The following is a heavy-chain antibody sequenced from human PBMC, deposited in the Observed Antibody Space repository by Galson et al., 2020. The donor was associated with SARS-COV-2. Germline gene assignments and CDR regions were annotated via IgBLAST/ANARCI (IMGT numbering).Heavy chain of an antibody. CDR1: GFTFSSYG. CDR2: IWYDGSNK. Sequence: GGSLRLSCAASGFTFSSYGMHWVRQAPGKGLEWVAVIWYDGSNKYYADSVKDRFTISRDNSKNTLYLQMNSLRAEDMAVYYCARQKDFWSGYYTCDYWGQGTLVTVSS. V-gene: IGHV3-33*01. D-gene: IGHD3-3*01. CDR3: ARQKDFWSGYYTCDY. J-gene: IGHJ4*02.